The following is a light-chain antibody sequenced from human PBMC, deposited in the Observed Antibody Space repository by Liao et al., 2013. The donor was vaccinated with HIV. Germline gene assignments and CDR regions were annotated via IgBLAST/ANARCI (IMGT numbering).Light chain of an antibody. CDR2: YDT. CDR3: LSADSRGV. CDR1: NIGTKS. V-gene: IGLV3-21*01. J-gene: IGLJ2*01. Sequence: SYVLTQPPSVSVAPGKTATVSCGGNNIGTKSVHWYQQKPGQAPVVVIYYDTDRPSGIPERFSGSSSGTIVTLTISGVQAEDEADYYCLSADSRGVFGGGTKLTVL.